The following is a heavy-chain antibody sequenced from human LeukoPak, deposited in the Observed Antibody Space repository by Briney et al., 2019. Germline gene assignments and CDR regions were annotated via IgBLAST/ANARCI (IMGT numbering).Heavy chain of an antibody. Sequence: GGSLRLSCAASGFTFSSYAMHWVRQAPGKGLEWVAVISYDGSNKYYADSVKGRFTISRDNSKNTLYLQMNSLRAEDTAVYYCARVVVAATTYDYWGQGTLVTVS. CDR1: GFTFSSYA. CDR3: ARVVVAATTYDY. D-gene: IGHD2-15*01. V-gene: IGHV3-30-3*01. CDR2: ISYDGSNK. J-gene: IGHJ4*02.